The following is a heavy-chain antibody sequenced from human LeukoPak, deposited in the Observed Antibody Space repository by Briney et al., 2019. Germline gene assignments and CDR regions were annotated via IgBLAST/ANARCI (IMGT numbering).Heavy chain of an antibody. J-gene: IGHJ5*02. Sequence: SETLSLTCIVFGYSISSGYYWGWIRQPPGKGLEWIGSIYHSGSTYYNPSLKSRVTISVDTSKNQFSLKLSSVTAADTAVYYCARRAAAGRRGAFDPWGQGTLVTVSS. CDR3: ARRAAAGRRGAFDP. V-gene: IGHV4-38-2*02. CDR1: GYSISSGYY. D-gene: IGHD6-13*01. CDR2: IYHSGST.